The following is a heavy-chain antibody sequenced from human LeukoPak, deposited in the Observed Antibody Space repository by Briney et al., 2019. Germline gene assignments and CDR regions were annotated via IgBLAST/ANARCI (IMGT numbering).Heavy chain of an antibody. CDR1: GFTFSNTW. Sequence: GGSLRLSCAASGFTFSNTWMSWVRQAPGKGLEWIGRIKSNTDGGTTDFAAPVKGRLTISRDDLENTLYLQVNSLKIEDTAVYFCTTDHTMVRGVIDGYYGMDVWGQGTTVTVSS. J-gene: IGHJ6*02. CDR3: TTDHTMVRGVIDGYYGMDV. V-gene: IGHV3-15*01. CDR2: IKSNTDGGTT. D-gene: IGHD3-10*01.